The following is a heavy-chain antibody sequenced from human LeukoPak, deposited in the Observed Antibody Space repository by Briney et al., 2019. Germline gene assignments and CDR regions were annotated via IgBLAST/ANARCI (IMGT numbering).Heavy chain of an antibody. V-gene: IGHV3-23*01. Sequence: PGGSLRLSCAASGFTFSSYAMSWVRQAPGKGLEWASAISGSGGSTYYADSVKGRFTISRDNSKNTPYLQMNSLRAEDTAVYYCAKDRWQWLVLFDYWGQGTLVTVSS. CDR1: GFTFSSYA. CDR2: ISGSGGST. D-gene: IGHD6-19*01. CDR3: AKDRWQWLVLFDY. J-gene: IGHJ4*02.